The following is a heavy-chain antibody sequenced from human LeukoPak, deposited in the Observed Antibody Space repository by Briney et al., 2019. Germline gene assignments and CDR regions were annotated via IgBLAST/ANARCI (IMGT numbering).Heavy chain of an antibody. Sequence: GGSLRLSCAASGFTFSSYWMSWVRQAPGKGLEWVANIKQDGSEKYYVDSVKGRFTISRDNAKNSLYLQMNSLRAEDTAVYYCARDLGPYCTNGVCYGAGYWGQGTLVTVSS. D-gene: IGHD2-8*01. V-gene: IGHV3-7*01. CDR3: ARDLGPYCTNGVCYGAGY. J-gene: IGHJ4*02. CDR2: IKQDGSEK. CDR1: GFTFSSYW.